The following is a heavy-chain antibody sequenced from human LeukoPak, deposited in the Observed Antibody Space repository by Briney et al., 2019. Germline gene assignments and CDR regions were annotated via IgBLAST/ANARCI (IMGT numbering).Heavy chain of an antibody. V-gene: IGHV4-39*07. CDR3: ARVVHQAAARDAFDI. CDR1: GFTFSSYS. Sequence: GSLRLSCAASGFTFSSYSMNWVRQPPGKGLEWIGSIYYSGSTYYNPSLKSRVTISVDTSKNQFSLKLSSVTAADTAVYYCARVVHQAAARDAFDIWGQGTMVTVSS. J-gene: IGHJ3*02. D-gene: IGHD6-13*01. CDR2: IYYSGST.